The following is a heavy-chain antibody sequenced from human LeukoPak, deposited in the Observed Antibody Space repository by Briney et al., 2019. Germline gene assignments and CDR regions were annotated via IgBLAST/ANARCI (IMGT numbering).Heavy chain of an antibody. D-gene: IGHD4-17*01. CDR3: ARRARDFGDSHAFDV. CDR1: GLTFSDTN. CDR2: IRGVPTDL. J-gene: IGHJ3*01. Sequence: PGESLRLSCVASGLTFSDTNLAWIRQAPGKGLEWISYIRGVPTDLYYADSVKGRFTISRDNAKNSLYLQMNSLRAEATAIYYCARRARDFGDSHAFDVWGQGTMVTVSS. V-gene: IGHV3-11*01.